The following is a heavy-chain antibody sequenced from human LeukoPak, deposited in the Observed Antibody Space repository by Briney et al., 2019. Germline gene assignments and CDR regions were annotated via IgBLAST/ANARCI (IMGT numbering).Heavy chain of an antibody. CDR1: GYTFTGYY. CDR3: TRAFEYGWFDP. Sequence: ASVKVSCKASGYTFTGYYMHWVRQAPGQGLEWMGWINPNSGGTNYAQKFQGRVTMTWDMSITTAYMDLSRLTSDDTAVYYCTRAFEYGWFDPWGQGTPVIVSS. J-gene: IGHJ5*02. D-gene: IGHD4/OR15-4a*01. CDR2: INPNSGGT. V-gene: IGHV1-2*02.